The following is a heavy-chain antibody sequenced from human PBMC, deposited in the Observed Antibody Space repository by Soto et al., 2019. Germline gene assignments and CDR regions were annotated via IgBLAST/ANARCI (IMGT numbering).Heavy chain of an antibody. Sequence: SETLSLTCTVSGGSISSYYWSWIRQPPGKGLEWIGYIYYSGSTNYNPSLKSRVTISVVTSKNQFSLKLSSVTAADTAVYYCARGSGSYYEGAFDIWGQGTMVTVSS. CDR3: ARGSGSYYEGAFDI. J-gene: IGHJ3*02. CDR1: GGSISSYY. CDR2: IYYSGST. V-gene: IGHV4-59*01. D-gene: IGHD1-26*01.